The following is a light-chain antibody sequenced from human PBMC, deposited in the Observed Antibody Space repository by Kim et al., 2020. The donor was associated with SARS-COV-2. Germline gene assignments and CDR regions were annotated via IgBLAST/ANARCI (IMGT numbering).Light chain of an antibody. Sequence: APGRAASLPCGGNNIGSKSVLLYQLKPGHAPVLVIYYDSGRPSGIPERFSVSNSGNTATLTISRVEAGDEADYYFQVWDSSSDHRVFGGGTKLTVL. V-gene: IGLV3-21*04. CDR3: QVWDSSSDHRV. CDR2: YDS. J-gene: IGLJ2*01. CDR1: NIGSKS.